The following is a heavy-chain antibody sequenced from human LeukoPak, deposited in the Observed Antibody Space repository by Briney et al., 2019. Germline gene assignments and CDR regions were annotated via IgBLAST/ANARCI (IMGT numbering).Heavy chain of an antibody. J-gene: IGHJ6*03. D-gene: IGHD2-15*01. CDR1: GYTFTSYG. Sequence: ASVKVSCKASGYTFTSYGISWVQQAPGQGLEWMGWISAYIGNTNYTQKFQGRVTMTTDTSTSTAYMELRSLRSDDTAVYYCARVDPLGFGGNYYYYMDVWGKGTTVTVSS. CDR3: ARVDPLGFGGNYYYYMDV. CDR2: ISAYIGNT. V-gene: IGHV1-18*01.